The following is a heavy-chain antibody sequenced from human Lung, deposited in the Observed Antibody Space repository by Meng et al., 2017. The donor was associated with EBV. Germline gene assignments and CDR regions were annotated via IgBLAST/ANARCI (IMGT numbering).Heavy chain of an antibody. CDR1: GFSFSNYW. Sequence: QLVASGGAWVQPGGSLGLSCATSGFSFSNYWMHWVRQAPGKGLVWVSRINEHGTITTYADSVEGRFTISRDNAKNTMYLQMNSLRDEDTAVYYCSRDLVGSDDSWGQGTLVTVSS. CDR3: SRDLVGSDDS. CDR2: INEHGTIT. V-gene: IGHV3-74*01. J-gene: IGHJ4*02.